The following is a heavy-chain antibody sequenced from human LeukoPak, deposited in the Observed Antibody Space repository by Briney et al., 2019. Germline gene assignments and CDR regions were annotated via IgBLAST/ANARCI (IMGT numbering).Heavy chain of an antibody. V-gene: IGHV1-2*02. CDR3: ARDQIGGYSYGYSSFDY. CDR2: INPNSGGT. Sequence: GASVKVSCKASGYTFTGDYMHWGRQAPGQGLEWMGWINPNSGGTNYAQKFQGRVTMTRDTSTSTAYMELSRLRSDDTAVYYCARDQIGGYSYGYSSFDYWGQGTLVTVSS. CDR1: GYTFTGDY. D-gene: IGHD5-18*01. J-gene: IGHJ4*02.